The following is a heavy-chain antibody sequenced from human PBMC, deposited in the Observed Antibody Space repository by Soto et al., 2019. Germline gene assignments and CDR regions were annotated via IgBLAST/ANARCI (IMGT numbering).Heavy chain of an antibody. J-gene: IGHJ4*02. CDR1: GYTFTIYY. Sequence: ASVPVSCKASGYTFTIYYLHWVRQTPGQGPEWMGIINPSDGTATSAQKFQGRFTMTTDTSTGTVYMELSSLRSEDTAMYYCTREYFYASASWDYWGQGTLVTVSS. CDR3: TREYFYASASWDY. D-gene: IGHD3-10*01. V-gene: IGHV1-46*03. CDR2: INPSDGTA.